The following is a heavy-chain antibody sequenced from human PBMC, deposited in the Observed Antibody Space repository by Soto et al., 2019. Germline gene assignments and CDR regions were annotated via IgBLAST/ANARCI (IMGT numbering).Heavy chain of an antibody. CDR1: GYTFTSYY. Sequence: QVQLVQSGAEVKKPGASVKVSCKASGYTFTSYYMHWVRQAPGQGLEWMGIINPSGGSTSYEQKFQGRVTMARDTSTSTVYMELSSLRSEDTAVYYCARELQSTMIVVDYFYYYGMDVWGQGTTVTVSS. CDR2: INPSGGST. D-gene: IGHD3-22*01. CDR3: ARELQSTMIVVDYFYYYGMDV. V-gene: IGHV1-46*01. J-gene: IGHJ6*02.